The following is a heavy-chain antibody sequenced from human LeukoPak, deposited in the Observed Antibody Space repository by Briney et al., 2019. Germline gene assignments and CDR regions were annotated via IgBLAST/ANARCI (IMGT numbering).Heavy chain of an antibody. V-gene: IGHV3-23*01. J-gene: IGHJ3*02. CDR2: MTGSGGST. D-gene: IGHD4-17*01. Sequence: GGSLRLSCAASGFTFSSYAMSWVRQAPGKGLEWVSSMTGSGGSTYYADSVKGRFTISRDNSKNTLYLQMNSLRAEDTAVYYCAKDEATTTAFDIWGQGTMVTVSS. CDR3: AKDEATTTAFDI. CDR1: GFTFSSYA.